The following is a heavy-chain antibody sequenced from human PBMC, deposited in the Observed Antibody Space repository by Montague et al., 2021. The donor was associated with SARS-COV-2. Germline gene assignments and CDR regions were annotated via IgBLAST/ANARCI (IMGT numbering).Heavy chain of an antibody. CDR2: ISYTGSS. V-gene: IGHV4-31*03. Sequence: TLSLTCSVDLRCISRATHYRIGIPQHPTKGLWFIRYISYTGSSFYNPSLKSRLTISVDTSKNRFSLRLSSVTAADTAIYFCASQSGSYYNYFDLWGQGTLVTVSS. CDR3: ASQSGSYYNYFDL. CDR1: LRCISRATHY. D-gene: IGHD1-26*01. J-gene: IGHJ4*02.